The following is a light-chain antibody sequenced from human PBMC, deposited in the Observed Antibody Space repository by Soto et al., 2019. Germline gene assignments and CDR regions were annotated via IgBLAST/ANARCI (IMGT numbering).Light chain of an antibody. CDR2: GTS. CDR1: QSISSSY. Sequence: EIVLTQSPGTLSLSPGERCTLSCRASQSISSSYLAWYQQKPGQAPRVLIYGTSIRASGVPERFSGGGSGTDFTLTITRLEPEDFAVYYCQQYGSSLFTFGPGTKVDI. J-gene: IGKJ3*01. CDR3: QQYGSSLFT. V-gene: IGKV3-20*01.